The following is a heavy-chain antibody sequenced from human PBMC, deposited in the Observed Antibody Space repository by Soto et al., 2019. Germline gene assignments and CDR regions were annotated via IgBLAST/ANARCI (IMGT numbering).Heavy chain of an antibody. CDR3: AWMKMERLDH. D-gene: IGHD2-2*03. Sequence: QVQLQQSGAEVKRPGSSVKVSCKASGVSFNSYGFAWVRQAPGQGLEWLGKITPALHLTNYAQSLQGRATITADKSKSTLYLELNSLTSKDTAVSYCAWMKMERLDHWGQGNMVTVSS. CDR1: GVSFNSYG. CDR2: ITPALHLT. J-gene: IGHJ4*02. V-gene: IGHV1-69*09.